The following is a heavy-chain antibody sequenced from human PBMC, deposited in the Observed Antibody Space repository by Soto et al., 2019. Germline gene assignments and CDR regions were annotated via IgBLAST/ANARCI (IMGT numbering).Heavy chain of an antibody. Sequence: QVQLVQSGAEVKKPGASVKVSCKASGYSFTRHDINWVRQAPGQGLEWMGWINPSSGNTGYAQRFLGRLTITTDTSTSTAYMELSGLKSEDTAIYYCAIECILFSGVIVFYGMDGWGQGTTVTVPS. D-gene: IGHD3-3*01. CDR1: GYSFTRHD. CDR3: AIECILFSGVIVFYGMDG. CDR2: INPSSGNT. J-gene: IGHJ6*02. V-gene: IGHV1-8*01.